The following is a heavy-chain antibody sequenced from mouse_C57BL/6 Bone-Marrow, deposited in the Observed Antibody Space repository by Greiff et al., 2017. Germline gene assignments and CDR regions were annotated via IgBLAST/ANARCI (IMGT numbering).Heavy chain of an antibody. D-gene: IGHD1-1*01. V-gene: IGHV1-42*01. J-gene: IGHJ3*01. Sequence: VQLQQSGPELVKPGASVKISCKASGYSFTGYYMNWVKKSPEKSLEWIGEINPSTGGTTYNQKFKAKATLTVDKYSSTAYMQLKSMPSEDSAVYYCASPYCCSYGGFAYWGQGTLVTVSA. CDR3: ASPYCCSYGGFAY. CDR1: GYSFTGYY. CDR2: INPSTGGT.